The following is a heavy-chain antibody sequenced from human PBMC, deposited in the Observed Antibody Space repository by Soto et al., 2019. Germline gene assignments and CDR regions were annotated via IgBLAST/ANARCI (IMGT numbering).Heavy chain of an antibody. Sequence: PGGSLRLSCGGSGFTFSGYGMHWVRQAPGKGLDWLAVISYDGSKEYYADSVRGRFTISRDNSNNTLFLQMNSLRPEDTSVYYCAKDTTDHYGSGGHLGCWGQGISVTVSS. CDR3: AKDTTDHYGSGGHLGC. CDR2: ISYDGSKE. J-gene: IGHJ4*02. V-gene: IGHV3-30*18. D-gene: IGHD3-10*01. CDR1: GFTFSGYG.